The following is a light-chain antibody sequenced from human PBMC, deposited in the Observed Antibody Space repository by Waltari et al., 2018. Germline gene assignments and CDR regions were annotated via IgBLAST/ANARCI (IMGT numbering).Light chain of an antibody. CDR2: GAS. CDR3: QQTSSSPLT. Sequence: DIQMTQSPSSLSASVGDRVTITCRASQSISSYLNWYQQKPGKAPKLLIYGASSLRGWAPSRFSGSRSGTDFTLTISSLQPEDFASYYCQQTSSSPLTFGPGTKLDIK. J-gene: IGKJ3*01. CDR1: QSISSY. V-gene: IGKV1-39*01.